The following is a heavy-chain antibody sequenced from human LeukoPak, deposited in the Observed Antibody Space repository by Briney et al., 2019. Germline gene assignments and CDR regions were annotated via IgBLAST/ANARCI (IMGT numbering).Heavy chain of an antibody. CDR1: GFTFNDYA. Sequence: GGSLRLSCTASGFTFNDYAMHWVRQAPGKGLEWVSAISGSGGSTYYADSVKGRFTISRDNSKNTLYLQMNSLRAEDTAVYYCAKDEGEPLFEHYFNYWGQGTLVTVSS. D-gene: IGHD1-14*01. J-gene: IGHJ4*02. CDR2: ISGSGGST. CDR3: AKDEGEPLFEHYFNY. V-gene: IGHV3-23*01.